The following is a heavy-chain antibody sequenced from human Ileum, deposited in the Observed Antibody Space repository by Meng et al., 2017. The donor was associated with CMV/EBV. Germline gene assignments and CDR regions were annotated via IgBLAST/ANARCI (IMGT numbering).Heavy chain of an antibody. CDR2: IFYTGTT. CDR1: GDSIISGYY. V-gene: IGHV4-31*03. Sequence: SETLSLTCTVSGDSIISGYYWSWIRQSPGKGLEWIGSIFYTGTTYYNPSLKSRLTMSVDTSQNQMSLHLSSVTAADTAVYYCAKDSLVAATWVNWFDAWGQGTLVTVSS. J-gene: IGHJ5*02. D-gene: IGHD6-19*01. CDR3: AKDSLVAATWVNWFDA.